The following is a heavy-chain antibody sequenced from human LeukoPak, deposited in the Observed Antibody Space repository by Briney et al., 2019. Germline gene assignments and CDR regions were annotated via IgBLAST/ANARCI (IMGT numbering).Heavy chain of an antibody. J-gene: IGHJ4*02. CDR1: GFTFDDYG. CDR2: INWNGGST. D-gene: IGHD6-13*01. V-gene: IGHV3-20*04. CDR3: ARDLGEYSSSWFDY. Sequence: GSLRLSCAASGFTFDDYGMSWVRQAPGKGLEWVSGINWNGGSTGYADSVKGRFTISRDNAENSLYLQMNSLRAEDTALYYCARDLGEYSSSWFDYWGQGTLVTVSS.